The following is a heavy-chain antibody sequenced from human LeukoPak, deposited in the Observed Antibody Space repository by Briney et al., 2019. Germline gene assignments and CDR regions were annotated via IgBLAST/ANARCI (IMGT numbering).Heavy chain of an antibody. V-gene: IGHV3-48*03. CDR2: ISSSGSTI. CDR1: GFTFSSYE. D-gene: IGHD6-13*01. CDR3: ARDHPYSSRGNGVDV. Sequence: GGSLRLSCAASGFTFSSYEMNWVRQAPGKGLEWVSYISSSGSTIYYADSVKGRFTISRDNAKNSLYLQMNSLRAEDTAVYYCARDHPYSSRGNGVDVWGQGTTVTVSS. J-gene: IGHJ6*02.